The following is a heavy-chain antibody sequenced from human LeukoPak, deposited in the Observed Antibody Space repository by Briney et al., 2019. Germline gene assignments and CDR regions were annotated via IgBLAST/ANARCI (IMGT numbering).Heavy chain of an antibody. V-gene: IGHV4-34*01. J-gene: IGHJ4*02. D-gene: IGHD3-10*01. CDR1: GGSFSGYY. CDR2: INHSGST. CDR3: ARGDYRSMVRGVIDYYFDY. Sequence: SETLSLTCAVYGGSFSGYYWSWMRHPPGKGLEWIGEINHSGSTNYNPSLKSRVTISVDTSKNQFSLKLSSVTAADTAVYYCARGDYRSMVRGVIDYYFDYWGQGTLVTVSS.